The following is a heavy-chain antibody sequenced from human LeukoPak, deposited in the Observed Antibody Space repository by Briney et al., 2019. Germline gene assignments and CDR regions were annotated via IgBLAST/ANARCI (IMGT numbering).Heavy chain of an antibody. V-gene: IGHV4-39*07. CDR3: ARVSYTSSWYDIDY. D-gene: IGHD6-13*01. Sequence: PSETLSLTCTVSVGSISSITYYWGWIRQPPGKGLEWIGTIYFSGSTYVPPSHSRRASWWVDTSKSQFSLRLSSVTAAETAMYYCARVSYTSSWYDIDYWGQGALVTVSS. CDR1: VGSISSITYY. CDR2: IYFSGST. J-gene: IGHJ4*02.